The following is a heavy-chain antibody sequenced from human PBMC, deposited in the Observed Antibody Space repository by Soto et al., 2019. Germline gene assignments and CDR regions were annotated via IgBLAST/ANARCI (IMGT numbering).Heavy chain of an antibody. CDR2: IIPTFGTA. CDR3: ARVYGGGSYYYYGMDV. D-gene: IGHD3-16*01. CDR1: GGTFSSYA. J-gene: IGHJ6*02. Sequence: QVQLVQSGAEVKKPGSSVKVSCKASGGTFSSYALSWVRQAPGQGLEWMGGIIPTFGTANYAQKFQGRVTLTADGSTGTAYMELSSLRSEDTAVYYCARVYGGGSYYYYGMDVWGQGTTVTVSS. V-gene: IGHV1-69*12.